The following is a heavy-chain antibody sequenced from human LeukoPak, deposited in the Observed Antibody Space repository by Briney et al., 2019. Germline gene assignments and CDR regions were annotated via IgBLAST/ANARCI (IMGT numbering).Heavy chain of an antibody. Sequence: GGSLRLSCVASGFTFSSYWMSWVRQAPGKGLEWVANIKQDGSEKYYVDSVKGRFTISRDNAKNSLYLQMNSLRAEDTAVYYCARVQGYYYASGSSYYFDYWGQGTLVTVSS. V-gene: IGHV3-7*01. CDR1: GFTFSSYW. J-gene: IGHJ4*02. CDR3: ARVQGYYYASGSSYYFDY. D-gene: IGHD3-10*01. CDR2: IKQDGSEK.